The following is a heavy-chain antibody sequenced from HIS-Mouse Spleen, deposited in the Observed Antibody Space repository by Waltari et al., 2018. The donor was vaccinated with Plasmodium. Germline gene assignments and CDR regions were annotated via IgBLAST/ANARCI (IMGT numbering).Heavy chain of an antibody. V-gene: IGHV4-59*01. CDR2: IYYSGST. J-gene: IGHJ3*02. Sequence: QVQLQESGPGLVKPSETLSLTCTVSGGSISSYYWSWVRQPPGKGLEWIGYIYYSGSTNYSPPLKSRVTISVDTSKNQFSLKRSSVTAADTAVYYCARVGRRIWGAFDIWGQGTMVTVSS. CDR3: ARVGRRIWGAFDI. D-gene: IGHD3-16*01. CDR1: GGSISSYY.